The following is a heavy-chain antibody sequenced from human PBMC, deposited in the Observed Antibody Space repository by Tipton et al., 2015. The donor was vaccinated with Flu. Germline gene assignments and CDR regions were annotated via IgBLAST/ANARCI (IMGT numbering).Heavy chain of an antibody. CDR1: GFTFSNYW. CDR3: ARAVGGGEAY. V-gene: IGHV3-7*03. D-gene: IGHD6-19*01. J-gene: IGHJ4*02. CDR2: IKQDGSEI. Sequence: SLRLSCAASGFTFSNYWMHWVRQAPGKGLEWVANIKQDGSEIYYVDSVKDRFTISRDNAKNSLYLQMNSLRAEDTAVYYCARAVGGGEAYWGQGTLVTVSS.